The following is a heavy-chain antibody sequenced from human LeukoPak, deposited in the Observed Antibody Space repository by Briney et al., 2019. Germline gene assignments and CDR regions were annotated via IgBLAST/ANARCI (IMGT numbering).Heavy chain of an antibody. J-gene: IGHJ5*02. CDR2: INTNTGNP. D-gene: IGHD1-7*01. CDR1: GYTFTSYA. Sequence: ASVKVSCKASGYTFTSYAMNWVRQAPGQGLEWMGWINTNTGNPTYAQGFTGRFVFSLDTSVSTAYLQISSLKAEDTAVYYCARDLRLSWNYDESQLDPWGQGTLVTVSS. CDR3: ARDLRLSWNYDESQLDP. V-gene: IGHV7-4-1*02.